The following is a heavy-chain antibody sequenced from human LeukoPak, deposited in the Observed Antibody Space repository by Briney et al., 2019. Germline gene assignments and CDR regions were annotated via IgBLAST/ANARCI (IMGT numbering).Heavy chain of an antibody. CDR2: ISYSSSYI. CDR3: ARDGPKWSGYYSNPSY. V-gene: IGHV3-21*01. Sequence: GSLRLSCAASGFTFSTYGMNWVRQAPGKGLEWVSYISYSSSYIYYVDSVKGRLTISRDNSKNTLYLQMNSLRAEDTAVYYCARDGPKWSGYYSNPSYWGQGTLVTVSS. CDR1: GFTFSTYG. J-gene: IGHJ4*02. D-gene: IGHD3-3*01.